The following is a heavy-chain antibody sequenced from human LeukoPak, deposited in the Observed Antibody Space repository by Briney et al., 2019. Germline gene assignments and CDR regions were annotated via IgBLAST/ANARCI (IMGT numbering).Heavy chain of an antibody. CDR3: ARDQGVDYDILTGYYNNWFDP. V-gene: IGHV1-2*02. D-gene: IGHD3-9*01. Sequence: ASVEVSCKASGYTFTGYYMHWVRQAPGQGLEWMGWIIPNSGGTNYAQKFQGRVTMTRDTSISTAYMELSRLRSDDTAVYYCARDQGVDYDILTGYYNNWFDPWGQGTLVTVSS. CDR1: GYTFTGYY. CDR2: IIPNSGGT. J-gene: IGHJ5*02.